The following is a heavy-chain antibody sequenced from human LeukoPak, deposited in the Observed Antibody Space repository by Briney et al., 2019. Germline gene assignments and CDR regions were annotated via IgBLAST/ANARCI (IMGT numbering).Heavy chain of an antibody. CDR1: GGSVSSGSSF. J-gene: IGHJ4*02. V-gene: IGHV4-61*01. Sequence: SETLSLTCTVSGGSVSSGSSFWSWIRQPPGKGLEWIGYVYHSGNTNYNPSLKSRVTISVDTSKSQLSLKLNSVTAADTAVYYCARDRNYYDSSGYYFANWGQGTLVTVSS. D-gene: IGHD3-22*01. CDR3: ARDRNYYDSSGYYFAN. CDR2: VYHSGNT.